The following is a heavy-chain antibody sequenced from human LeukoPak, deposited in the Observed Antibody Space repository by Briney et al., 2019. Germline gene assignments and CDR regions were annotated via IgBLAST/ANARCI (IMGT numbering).Heavy chain of an antibody. CDR1: GFTFSSYA. CDR2: ISGSGGST. D-gene: IGHD2-2*01. Sequence: GASLRLSCAASGFTFSSYAMSWVRQAPGKGLEWVSAISGSGGSTYYADSVKGRFTISRDNSKNTLYLQMNSLRAEDTAVYYCAKGQRSKYQLLWGYYFDYWGQGTLVTVSS. J-gene: IGHJ4*02. V-gene: IGHV3-23*01. CDR3: AKGQRSKYQLLWGYYFDY.